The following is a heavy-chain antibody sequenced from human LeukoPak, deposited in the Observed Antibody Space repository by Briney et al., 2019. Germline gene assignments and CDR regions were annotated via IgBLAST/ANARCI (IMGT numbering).Heavy chain of an antibody. J-gene: IGHJ3*01. V-gene: IGHV1-69*04. Sequence: GASVKVSCKASGYTFTGYYMHWVRQAPGQGLEWMGRIIPILDIAIYAQKFQGRVTMTEDTSTDTAYMELSSLRSEDTAVYYCATGPAKIEPSGYFHWGQGTMVTVSS. CDR2: IIPILDIA. CDR3: ATGPAKIEPSGYFH. CDR1: GYTFTGYY. D-gene: IGHD3-22*01.